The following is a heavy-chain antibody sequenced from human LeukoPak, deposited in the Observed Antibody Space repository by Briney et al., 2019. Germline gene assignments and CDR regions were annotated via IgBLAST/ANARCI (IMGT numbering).Heavy chain of an antibody. CDR3: AKVSWSSGSYSGGY. CDR1: GFTFSSSA. Sequence: AGGSLRLSCAASGFTFSSSAMSWVRQAPGKGLGWVSAISGSGYSTYYADSVKGRFTISRDNSKNTLYLQMNSLRAEDTAVYYCAKVSWSSGSYSGGYWGQGTLVTVSS. D-gene: IGHD1-26*01. CDR2: ISGSGYST. J-gene: IGHJ4*02. V-gene: IGHV3-23*01.